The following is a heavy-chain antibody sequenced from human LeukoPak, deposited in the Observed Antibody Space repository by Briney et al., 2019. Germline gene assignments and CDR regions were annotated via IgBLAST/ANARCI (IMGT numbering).Heavy chain of an antibody. Sequence: GGSLRLSCAASGFTFSSYSMNWVRQAPGKGLEWVAVISYDGSNKYYADSVKGRFTISRDNSKNTLYLQMNSLRAEDTAVYYCARGGSATTGWYVQNYFDYWGQGTLVTVSS. CDR1: GFTFSSYS. V-gene: IGHV3-30*03. D-gene: IGHD6-19*01. CDR3: ARGGSATTGWYVQNYFDY. CDR2: ISYDGSNK. J-gene: IGHJ4*02.